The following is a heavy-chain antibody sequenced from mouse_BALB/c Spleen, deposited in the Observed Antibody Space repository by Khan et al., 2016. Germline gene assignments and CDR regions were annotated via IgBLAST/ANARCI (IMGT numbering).Heavy chain of an antibody. Sequence: EVQLVESGGGLVQPKGSLKLSCAASGFTFNTFAMNWVRQAPGKGLEWIARIRSKSYNYATYYGDSVKDRFTISRDDSQNMVHLQMNNLKTEDTAVYYCARPIYDGYSAWFGYWGQGTLVTGSA. CDR1: GFTFNTFA. J-gene: IGHJ3*01. CDR2: IRSKSYNYAT. D-gene: IGHD2-3*01. V-gene: IGHV10-1*02. CDR3: ARPIYDGYSAWFGY.